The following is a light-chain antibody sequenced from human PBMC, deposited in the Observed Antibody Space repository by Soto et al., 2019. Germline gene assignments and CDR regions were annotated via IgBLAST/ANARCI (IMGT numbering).Light chain of an antibody. CDR2: DAS. CDR1: QSISSW. J-gene: IGKJ1*01. V-gene: IGKV1-5*01. CDR3: QQYNSYSQT. Sequence: DIQMTQSPATLSASVGGRVPITCRASQSISSWLAWYQQKPGKAPKLLIYDASSLESGVPSRFSGSGSGTEFTLTISSLQPDDFATYYCQQYNSYSQTFGQGTKVDIK.